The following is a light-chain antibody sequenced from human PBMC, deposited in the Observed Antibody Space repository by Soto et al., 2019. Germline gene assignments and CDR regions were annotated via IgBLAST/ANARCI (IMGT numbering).Light chain of an antibody. CDR3: QQYGSSWT. CDR2: GAS. Sequence: EIVLTQSPGTVSLSPGERATLSCRASQSVTSSYLAWYPQRPGQAPRLLIYGASSRATGVPDRFSGSGSGTDFTLTISRLEPEDFGMYYCQQYGSSWTFGQGTKVEFK. CDR1: QSVTSSY. J-gene: IGKJ1*01. V-gene: IGKV3-20*01.